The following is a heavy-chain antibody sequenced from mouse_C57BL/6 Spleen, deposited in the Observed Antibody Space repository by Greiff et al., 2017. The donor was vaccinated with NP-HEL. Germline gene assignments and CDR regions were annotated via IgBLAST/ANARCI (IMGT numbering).Heavy chain of an antibody. D-gene: IGHD1-1*01. CDR2: IYPGDGDT. V-gene: IGHV1-80*01. Sequence: VQLQQSGAELVKPGASVKISCKASGYAFSSYWMNWVKQRPGKGLEWIGQIYPGDGDTNYNGKFKGKATLTADKSSSTAYMQLISLTSEDSAVYFCARSDYYGSSYGYFDVWGTRTTVTVSS. J-gene: IGHJ1*03. CDR1: GYAFSSYW. CDR3: ARSDYYGSSYGYFDV.